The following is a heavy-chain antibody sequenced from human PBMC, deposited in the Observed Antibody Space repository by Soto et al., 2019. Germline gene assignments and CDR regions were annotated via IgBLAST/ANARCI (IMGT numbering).Heavy chain of an antibody. CDR1: GYSFTSYW. CDR3: ARGPYYDFWSGYYTPDYYYGMDV. CDR2: IYPGDSDT. J-gene: IGHJ6*02. Sequence: GESLKISCKGSGYSFTSYWIGWVRQMPGKGLEWMGIIYPGDSDTRYSPSFQGQVTISADKSISTAYLQWSSLKASDTAMYYCARGPYYDFWSGYYTPDYYYGMDVWGQGTTVTVSS. D-gene: IGHD3-3*01. V-gene: IGHV5-51*01.